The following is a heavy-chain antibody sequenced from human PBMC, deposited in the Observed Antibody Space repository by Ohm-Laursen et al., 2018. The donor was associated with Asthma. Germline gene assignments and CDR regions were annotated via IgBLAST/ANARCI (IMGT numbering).Heavy chain of an antibody. CDR2: INHSGST. Sequence: SDTLSLTCSVSGDSISNGGYYWSWIRQPPGKGLEWIGEINHSGSTNYNPSLKSRVTISVDTSKNQFSLKLSSVTAADTAVYYCASESYYDSSGHPVYWGQGTLVTVSS. CDR3: ASESYYDSSGHPVY. J-gene: IGHJ4*02. CDR1: GDSISNGGYY. V-gene: IGHV4-34*01. D-gene: IGHD3-22*01.